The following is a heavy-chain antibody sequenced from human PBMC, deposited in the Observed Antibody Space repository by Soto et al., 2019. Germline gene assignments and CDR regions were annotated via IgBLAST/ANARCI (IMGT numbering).Heavy chain of an antibody. Sequence: PGGSLRLSCAASGFTFSVYWMHWVRQAPGKGLVWVSRMKTDASSATYADSVKGRFTISRDNTKNTLYLQMDSLRPEDTAVYFCARGDITTQVFKYYGMDVWGQGTTVTVSS. CDR3: ARGDITTQVFKYYGMDV. D-gene: IGHD1-1*01. CDR2: MKTDASSA. V-gene: IGHV3-74*01. CDR1: GFTFSVYW. J-gene: IGHJ6*02.